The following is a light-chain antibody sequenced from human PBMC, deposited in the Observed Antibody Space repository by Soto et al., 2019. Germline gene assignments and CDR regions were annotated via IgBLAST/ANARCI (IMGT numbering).Light chain of an antibody. CDR1: QDITNH. J-gene: IGKJ3*01. CDR3: QKHDGVPQ. Sequence: DIQVTQSPSSLSASVGDRVTITCQASQDITNHLNWYQHKPGKAPKLLICDSSDLETGVPSRFSGSGSATYFTLTISSLQPEDIATYYCQKHDGVPQFGPGTRIDIK. V-gene: IGKV1-33*01. CDR2: DSS.